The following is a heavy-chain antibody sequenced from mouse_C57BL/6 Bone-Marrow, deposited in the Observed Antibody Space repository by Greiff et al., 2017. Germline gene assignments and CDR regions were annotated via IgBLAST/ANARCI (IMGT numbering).Heavy chain of an antibody. V-gene: IGHV1-81*01. CDR3: ARVGTTGFDY. D-gene: IGHD2-13*01. CDR1: GYTFTSYG. J-gene: IGHJ2*01. Sequence: VQLQQSGAELARPGASVKLSCKASGYTFTSYGISWVKQRTGQGLEWIGEIYPRSGNTYYNEKFKGKATLTADKSSSTAYMELRSLTSEDSAVYFCARVGTTGFDYWGQGTTLTVSS. CDR2: IYPRSGNT.